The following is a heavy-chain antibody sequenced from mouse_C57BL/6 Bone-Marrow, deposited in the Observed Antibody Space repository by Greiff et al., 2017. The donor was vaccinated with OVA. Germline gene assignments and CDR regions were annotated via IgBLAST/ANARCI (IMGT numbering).Heavy chain of an antibody. J-gene: IGHJ3*01. CDR3: TTGDYGFAY. CDR1: GFNIKDDY. D-gene: IGHD1-1*01. Sequence: EVQLKESGAELVRPGASVKLSCTASGFNIKDDYMHWVKQRPEQGLEWIGWIDPENGDTEYASKFQGKATITADTSSNTAYLQLSSLTSEDTAVYYCTTGDYGFAYWGQGTLVTVSA. V-gene: IGHV14-4*01. CDR2: IDPENGDT.